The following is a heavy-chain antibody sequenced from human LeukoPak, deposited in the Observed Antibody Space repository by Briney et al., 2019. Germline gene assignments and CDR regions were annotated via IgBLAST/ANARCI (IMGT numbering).Heavy chain of an antibody. CDR1: GYTFTGYF. V-gene: IGHV1-2*02. J-gene: IGHJ4*02. Sequence: ASVKVSCKASGYTFTGYFMHWVRQPPGQGLEWMGWINPNSGGTNYAQKFQGRVTMSRDTSISTAYMELSRLRSDDTAVYYCARVRYDYDSSHFDYWGQGTLVTVSS. D-gene: IGHD3-22*01. CDR3: ARVRYDYDSSHFDY. CDR2: INPNSGGT.